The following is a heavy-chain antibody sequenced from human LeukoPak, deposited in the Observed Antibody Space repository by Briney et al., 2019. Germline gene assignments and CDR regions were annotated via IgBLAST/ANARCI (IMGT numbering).Heavy chain of an antibody. CDR1: GYTFTSYD. Sequence: XSVKVSCKASGYTFTSYDINWVRQATGQGLEWMGWKNPNSGNTGYAQKFQGRVTMTRNTSISTAYMELSSLRSEDTAVYYCARNPYDSSGWHHFDYWGQGSLVTVSS. J-gene: IGHJ4*02. D-gene: IGHD3-22*01. V-gene: IGHV1-8*01. CDR2: KNPNSGNT. CDR3: ARNPYDSSGWHHFDY.